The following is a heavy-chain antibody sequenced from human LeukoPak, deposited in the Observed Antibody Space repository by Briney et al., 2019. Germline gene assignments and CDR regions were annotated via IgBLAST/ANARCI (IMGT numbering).Heavy chain of an antibody. CDR3: ARAYCSSTTCYTYDAFXX. D-gene: IGHD2-2*02. V-gene: IGHV3-21*01. J-gene: IGHJ3*01. Sequence: GGSLRLSCAASGFTFSGYNMNWVRQAPGKGLEWVSSIDSSSSYMYYPDSVRGRFTISRDNAKNSLDLQMNSLRAEDTAVYFCARAYCSSTTCYTYDAFXXWGQGTMVT. CDR2: IDSSSSYM. CDR1: GFTFSGYN.